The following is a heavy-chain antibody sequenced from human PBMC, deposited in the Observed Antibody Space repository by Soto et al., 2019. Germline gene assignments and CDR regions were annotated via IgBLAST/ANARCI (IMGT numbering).Heavy chain of an antibody. J-gene: IGHJ6*02. Sequence: QVQLQESGPGLVKPSQTLSLTCTVTGGSISSGGYYWSWIRQHPGKGLEWIGYIYYSGSTYYNPSRKRRVTIAVDTSKNQFSLKLSSVTAADTAVYYCARGSSYYDFWSGYYSDYYYYGMDVWGQGTTVTVSS. CDR3: ARGSSYYDFWSGYYSDYYYYGMDV. V-gene: IGHV4-31*03. D-gene: IGHD3-3*01. CDR1: GGSISSGGYY. CDR2: IYYSGST.